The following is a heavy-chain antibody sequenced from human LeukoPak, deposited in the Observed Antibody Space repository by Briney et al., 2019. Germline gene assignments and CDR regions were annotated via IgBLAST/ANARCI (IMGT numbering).Heavy chain of an antibody. J-gene: IGHJ4*02. Sequence: GGSLRLSCAESGFSFSSTSMHWVRQAPGQGLGWVAVIWYDGSNKYYAYSVKSRFTISRDNSTNTLYLQMKSLRAEDTAVYYCAKDWDYYGAGGYSYFDYCGQGTLVTVSS. V-gene: IGHV3-33*06. CDR1: GFSFSSTS. CDR2: IWYDGSNK. CDR3: AKDWDYYGAGGYSYFDY. D-gene: IGHD3-10*01.